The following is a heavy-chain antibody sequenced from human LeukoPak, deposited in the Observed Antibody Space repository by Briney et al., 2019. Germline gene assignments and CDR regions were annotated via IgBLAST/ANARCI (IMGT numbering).Heavy chain of an antibody. V-gene: IGHV4-61*08. J-gene: IGHJ4*02. Sequence: SETLSLTCTVSGGSINSDGYYWTWIRQHPGKGLEWIGYTYYSGSTNYNPSLKSRVTISVDTSKNQFSLKLSSVTAADTAVYYCARAVKESSSPPYFDYWGQGTLVTVSS. CDR2: TYYSGST. D-gene: IGHD6-13*01. CDR1: GGSINSDGYY. CDR3: ARAVKESSSPPYFDY.